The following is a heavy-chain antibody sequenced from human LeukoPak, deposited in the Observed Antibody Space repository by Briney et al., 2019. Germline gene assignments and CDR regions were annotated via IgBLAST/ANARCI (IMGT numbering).Heavy chain of an antibody. J-gene: IGHJ4*02. CDR1: GYTFTGYY. Sequence: ASVKVSCKACGYTFTGYYIHWVGQAPGQGIEWMGWINPKSGGTNYAQKFQGRVTMTRDTTISTAYMELSRLRSDDTAVYFCARVIGFGELSLGYWGQGTLVTVSS. V-gene: IGHV1-2*02. D-gene: IGHD3-10*01. CDR3: ARVIGFGELSLGY. CDR2: INPKSGGT.